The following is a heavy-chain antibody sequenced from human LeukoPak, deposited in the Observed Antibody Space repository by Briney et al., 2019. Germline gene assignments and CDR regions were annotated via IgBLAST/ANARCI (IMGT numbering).Heavy chain of an antibody. Sequence: PGESLRLSCAASRFTFSSYGMHWVRQAPGKGLEWVAVISYDGSNKYYADSVKGRFTISRDNSKNTLYLQMNSLRAEDTAVYYCARDFRPYGSGSYYTHYYYYYMDVWGKGTTVTVSS. CDR2: ISYDGSNK. CDR3: ARDFRPYGSGSYYTHYYYYYMDV. CDR1: RFTFSSYG. D-gene: IGHD3-10*01. J-gene: IGHJ6*03. V-gene: IGHV3-30*19.